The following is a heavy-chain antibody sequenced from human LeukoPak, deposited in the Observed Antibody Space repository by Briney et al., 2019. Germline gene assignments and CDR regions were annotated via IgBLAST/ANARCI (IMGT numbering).Heavy chain of an antibody. CDR2: IYHSGST. CDR3: ARGRQYDILTGFDY. Sequence: SETLSLTCAVSGYSISSGYYWGWIRQPPGKGLEWIGSIYHSGSTYYNPSLKSRVTISVDTSKNQFSLKLSSVTAADTAVYYCARGRQYDILTGFDYWGQGTLVTVSS. J-gene: IGHJ4*02. CDR1: GYSISSGYY. V-gene: IGHV4-38-2*01. D-gene: IGHD3-9*01.